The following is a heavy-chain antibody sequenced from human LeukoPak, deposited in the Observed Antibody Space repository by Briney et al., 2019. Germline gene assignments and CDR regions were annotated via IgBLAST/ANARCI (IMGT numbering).Heavy chain of an antibody. CDR2: TSNDGDST. Sequence: GGSLRLSCAASGLTFSNYAMSWVRQAPGKGLDWDSTTSNDGDSTYYADSVKGRFTISRDNSKNTLFLQMNSLRAEDTAVYYCAKQVGNSGYYPVDYWGQGTLVTVSS. D-gene: IGHD3-22*01. J-gene: IGHJ4*02. V-gene: IGHV3-23*01. CDR3: AKQVGNSGYYPVDY. CDR1: GLTFSNYA.